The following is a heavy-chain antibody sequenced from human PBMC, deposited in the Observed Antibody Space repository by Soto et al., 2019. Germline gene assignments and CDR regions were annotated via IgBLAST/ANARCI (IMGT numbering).Heavy chain of an antibody. Sequence: GGSLRLSCAASGFTFSSYSMNWVRQAPGKGLEWVSYISSSSSTIYYADSVKGRFTISRDNSKNTLYLQMNSLRAEDAAVYYCAKAEFVVVDNYWGQGTLVTVSS. D-gene: IGHD2-2*01. J-gene: IGHJ4*02. CDR3: AKAEFVVVDNY. CDR2: ISSSSSTI. V-gene: IGHV3-48*01. CDR1: GFTFSSYS.